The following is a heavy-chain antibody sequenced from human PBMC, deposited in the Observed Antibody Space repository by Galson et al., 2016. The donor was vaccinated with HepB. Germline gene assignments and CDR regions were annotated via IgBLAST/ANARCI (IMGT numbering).Heavy chain of an antibody. V-gene: IGHV1-18*01. CDR1: GYTFTSYG. J-gene: IGHJ6*02. CDR3: ARVGSMVRGVMKDHYYYGMDV. D-gene: IGHD3-10*01. Sequence: SVKVSCKASGYTFTSYGLSWVRQAPGQGLEWMGWINTYNGDTKYAQNLQGRVTMTTDTSTSTAYMELRSLRSDDTAVYYCARVGSMVRGVMKDHYYYGMDVWGQGTTVTVSS. CDR2: INTYNGDT.